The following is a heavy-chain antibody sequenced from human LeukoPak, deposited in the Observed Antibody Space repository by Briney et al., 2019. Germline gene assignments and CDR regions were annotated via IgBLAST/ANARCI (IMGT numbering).Heavy chain of an antibody. J-gene: IGHJ6*03. CDR2: INHSGST. D-gene: IGHD3-10*01. V-gene: IGHV4-34*01. CDR3: ARGYYGSGSHCCHMDV. Sequence: SETLSLTCAVYVGSFSGYHWRCIRPPPGKRLEGIGDINHSGSTNYTSSLKSRFTISVATSKNQFSLKLSSLTAADTAVYYCARGYYGSGSHCCHMDVWGKGATMTVS. CDR1: VGSFSGYH.